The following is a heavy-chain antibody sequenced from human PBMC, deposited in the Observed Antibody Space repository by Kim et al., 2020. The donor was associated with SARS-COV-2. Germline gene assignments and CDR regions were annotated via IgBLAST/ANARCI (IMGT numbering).Heavy chain of an antibody. Sequence: GGSLRLSCAASGFTFSSYGMHWVRQAPGKGLEWVAVISYDGSNKYYADSVKGRFTISRDNSKNTLYLQMNSLRAEDTAVYYCAKDKVLSRYYYYYGMDVWGQGTTVTVSS. V-gene: IGHV3-30*18. CDR3: AKDKVLSRYYYYYGMDV. CDR1: GFTFSSYG. J-gene: IGHJ6*02. D-gene: IGHD2-8*01. CDR2: ISYDGSNK.